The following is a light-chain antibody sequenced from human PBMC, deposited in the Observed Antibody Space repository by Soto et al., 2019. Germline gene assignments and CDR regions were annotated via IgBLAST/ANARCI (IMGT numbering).Light chain of an antibody. Sequence: DIQITQSPSTLSASVGDRDTITCRASDSISSLLSWYQQKPGKAPKLLIYDAFSLESGVPSRFSGSGSGTEFTLTISSLQPEDFATYYCLQYYSFPRAFGQGTKVDIK. CDR1: DSISSL. CDR2: DAF. J-gene: IGKJ1*01. V-gene: IGKV1-5*01. CDR3: LQYYSFPRA.